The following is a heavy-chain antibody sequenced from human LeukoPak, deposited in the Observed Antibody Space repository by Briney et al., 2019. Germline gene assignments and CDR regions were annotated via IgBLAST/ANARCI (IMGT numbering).Heavy chain of an antibody. J-gene: IGHJ4*02. V-gene: IGHV3-33*06. CDR1: GFTFSSYG. D-gene: IGHD1-26*01. Sequence: GRSLRLSCAASGFTFSSYGMHWVRQAPGKGLEWVAVIWYDGSNKYYADSVKGRFTISRDNPKNTLYLQMNSLRAEDTAVYYCAKVGGSYYLSYFDYWGQGTLVTVSS. CDR3: AKVGGSYYLSYFDY. CDR2: IWYDGSNK.